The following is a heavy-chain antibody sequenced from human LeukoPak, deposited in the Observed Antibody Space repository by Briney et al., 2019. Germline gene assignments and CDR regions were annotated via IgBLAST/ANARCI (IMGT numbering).Heavy chain of an antibody. CDR3: ARASTVPNTLFGFDP. Sequence: GASVKVSCKASGGTFSSYTISWVRQAPGQGLEWMGRIIPILGIANYAQKFQGRVTITADKSTSTAYMELSSLRSEDTAVYYCARASTVPNTLFGFDPWGQGTLVTVCS. CDR2: IIPILGIA. CDR1: GGTFSSYT. J-gene: IGHJ5*02. D-gene: IGHD4-17*01. V-gene: IGHV1-69*02.